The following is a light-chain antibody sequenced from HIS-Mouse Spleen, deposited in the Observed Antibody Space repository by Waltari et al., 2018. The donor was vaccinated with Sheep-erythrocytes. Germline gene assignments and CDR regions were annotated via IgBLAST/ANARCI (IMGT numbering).Light chain of an antibody. V-gene: IGLV4-69*01. CDR1: SGHSSYA. CDR3: CSYAGSYNHV. J-gene: IGLJ1*01. CDR2: LNSDGSH. Sequence: QLVLTQSPSASASLGASVKLTCTLSSGHSSYAIAWHQQQPEKGPRYLMKLNSDGSHSQGDGLPDRFSGSKSGNTASLTISGLQAEDESDYYCCSYAGSYNHVFATGTKVTVL.